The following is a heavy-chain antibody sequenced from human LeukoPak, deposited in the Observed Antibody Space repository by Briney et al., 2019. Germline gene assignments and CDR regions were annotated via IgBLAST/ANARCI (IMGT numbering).Heavy chain of an antibody. CDR3: AKDIFYSNDGLYYYYYYMDV. CDR1: GFTFSSYG. J-gene: IGHJ6*03. D-gene: IGHD4-11*01. Sequence: GGSLRLSCAAPGFTFSSYGMHWVRQAPGKGLEWVAFIRYDGSNKYYGDSVKGRFTISRDNSKNTLYLQMNSLRAEDTAVYYCAKDIFYSNDGLYYYYYYMDVWGKGTTVTVSS. V-gene: IGHV3-30*02. CDR2: IRYDGSNK.